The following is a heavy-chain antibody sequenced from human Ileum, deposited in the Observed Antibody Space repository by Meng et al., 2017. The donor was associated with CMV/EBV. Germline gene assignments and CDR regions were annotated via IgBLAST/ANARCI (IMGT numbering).Heavy chain of an antibody. CDR3: ARDGLSGRYFDY. CDR2: INTNTGNP. J-gene: IGHJ4*02. D-gene: IGHD1-26*01. CDR1: GYNFTSNN. Sequence: QVQLVQSGSELKKPGASVKVSCKASGYNFTSNNIIWVRQAPGQGPEWMGWINTNTGNPTYAQGFTGRFVFSLDTSVSTTYLQISSLKAEDTVVYYCARDGLSGRYFDYWGQGTLVTVSS. V-gene: IGHV7-4-1*02.